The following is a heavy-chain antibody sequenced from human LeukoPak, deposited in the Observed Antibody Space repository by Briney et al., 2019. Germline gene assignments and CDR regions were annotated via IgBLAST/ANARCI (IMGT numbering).Heavy chain of an antibody. CDR1: GFTFSSYW. D-gene: IGHD1-26*01. Sequence: GGSLRLSCAASGFTFSSYWMSWVRQAPGKGLEWVAVISYDGSNKYYADSVKGRFTISRDNSKNTLYLQMNSLRAEDTAVYYCARTPTAGRSGSYYFDYWGQGTLVTVSS. CDR2: ISYDGSNK. V-gene: IGHV3-30-3*01. CDR3: ARTPTAGRSGSYYFDY. J-gene: IGHJ4*02.